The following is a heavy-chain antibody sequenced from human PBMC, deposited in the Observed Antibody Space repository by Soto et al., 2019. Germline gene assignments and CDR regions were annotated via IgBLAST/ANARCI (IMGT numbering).Heavy chain of an antibody. D-gene: IGHD3-10*01. Sequence: PGGSLRLSCAASGFTFSSYAMSWVRQAPGKGLEWVSAISGSGGSTYYADSVKGRFTISRDNSKNTLYLQMNSLRAEDTAVYYCAKDNYYGSGSYYRLLLLWGQGTLVTVSS. J-gene: IGHJ4*02. CDR3: AKDNYYGSGSYYRLLLL. CDR1: GFTFSSYA. CDR2: ISGSGGST. V-gene: IGHV3-23*01.